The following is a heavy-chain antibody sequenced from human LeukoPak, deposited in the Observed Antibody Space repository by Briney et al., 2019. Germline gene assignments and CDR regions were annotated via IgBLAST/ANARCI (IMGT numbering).Heavy chain of an antibody. V-gene: IGHV1-2*02. CDR3: ARGRDKTTSPAIDY. Sequence: GASVKVSCKASGYTFSGHYMHWVRQAPGQGHEWMGWISPKSGDTNYAQNFQGRVTMTRDTSISTAYTELSRLTSDDTAVYYCARGRDKTTSPAIDYWGQGTLVTVSS. J-gene: IGHJ4*02. CDR2: ISPKSGDT. CDR1: GYTFSGHY. D-gene: IGHD2-2*01.